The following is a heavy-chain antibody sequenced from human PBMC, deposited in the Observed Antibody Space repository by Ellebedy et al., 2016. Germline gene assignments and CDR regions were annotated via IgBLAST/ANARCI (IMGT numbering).Heavy chain of an antibody. CDR3: AKDDLGYSGYAPGDY. Sequence: GGSLRLSXAASGFTFSSYAMSWVRQAPGKGLEWVSAISGSGGSTYYADSVKGRFAISRDNSKNTLYLQMNSLRAEDTAVYYCAKDDLGYSGYAPGDYWGQGTLVTVSS. CDR1: GFTFSSYA. D-gene: IGHD5-12*01. V-gene: IGHV3-23*01. CDR2: ISGSGGST. J-gene: IGHJ4*02.